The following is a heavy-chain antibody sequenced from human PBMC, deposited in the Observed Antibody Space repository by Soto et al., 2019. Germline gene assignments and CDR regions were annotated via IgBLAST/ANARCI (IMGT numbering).Heavy chain of an antibody. CDR1: GGSISSYY. V-gene: IGHV4-4*07. D-gene: IGHD6-6*01. CDR2: IYTSGST. CDR3: ASQYSSSSSQYYYYGMDV. Sequence: SETLSLTCTVSGGSISSYYWSWIRQPAGKGLEWIGRIYTSGSTNYNPSLKSRVTMSVDTSKNHFSLKLSSVTAADTAVYYCASQYSSSSSQYYYYGMDVWGQGTTVTVSS. J-gene: IGHJ6*02.